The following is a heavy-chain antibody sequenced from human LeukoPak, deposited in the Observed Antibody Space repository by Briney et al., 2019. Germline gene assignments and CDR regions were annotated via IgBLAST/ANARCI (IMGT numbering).Heavy chain of an antibody. Sequence: PSETLSLTCAVYGGSFSGYYWSWIRQPPGKGLEWIGSIYYSGSTYYNPSLKSRVTISVDTSKNQFSLKLSSVTAADTAVYYCARGDYGSGSYYSDYWGQGTLVTVSS. CDR2: IYYSGST. CDR1: GGSFSGYY. V-gene: IGHV4-34*01. J-gene: IGHJ4*02. D-gene: IGHD3-10*01. CDR3: ARGDYGSGSYYSDY.